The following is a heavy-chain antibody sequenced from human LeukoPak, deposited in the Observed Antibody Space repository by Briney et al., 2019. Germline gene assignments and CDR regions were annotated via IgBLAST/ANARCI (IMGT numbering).Heavy chain of an antibody. J-gene: IGHJ5*02. Sequence: PSETLSLTCTVSGGSISRSSCYWGWIRQPPGKGLEWIGSIYYSGSTYYNPSLKSRVTISVDTSKNQFSLKLSSVTAADTAVYYCARDLKGRLPLGNTYYDFWSGHNWFDPWGQGTLVTVSS. CDR1: GGSISRSSCY. V-gene: IGHV4-39*07. D-gene: IGHD3-3*01. CDR3: ARDLKGRLPLGNTYYDFWSGHNWFDP. CDR2: IYYSGST.